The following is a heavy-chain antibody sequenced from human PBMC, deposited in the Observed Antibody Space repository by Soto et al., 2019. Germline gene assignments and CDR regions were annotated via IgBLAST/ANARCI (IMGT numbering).Heavy chain of an antibody. D-gene: IGHD3-10*01. CDR2: TYYRSKWYN. CDR3: VRSRGRLYGLGSYEGLDV. J-gene: IGHJ6*04. Sequence: PSQTLSLTCAISGDSVSSNSAAWNWIRQSPSRGLEWLGRTYYRSKWYNDYAVSVKSRITINPDTSKNQFSLQLNSVTPEDTAVYSCVRSRGRLYGLGSYEGLDVWGKGTTVTVSS. CDR1: GDSVSSNSAA. V-gene: IGHV6-1*01.